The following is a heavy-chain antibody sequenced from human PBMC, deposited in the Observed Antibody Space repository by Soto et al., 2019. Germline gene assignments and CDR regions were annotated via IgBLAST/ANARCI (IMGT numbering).Heavy chain of an antibody. Sequence: PSETLSLTCTVSSDSVSSGTNYWIWIRQPPGRGLEWIGSISYSGSANYNPSLRSRVTISVDTPKNQFSLTLTYVTAADTAVYYCARGALQLWLSQPYPDYWGRGSLVTVSS. D-gene: IGHD5-18*01. J-gene: IGHJ4*02. CDR3: ARGALQLWLSQPYPDY. V-gene: IGHV4-61*01. CDR2: ISYSGSA. CDR1: SDSVSSGTNY.